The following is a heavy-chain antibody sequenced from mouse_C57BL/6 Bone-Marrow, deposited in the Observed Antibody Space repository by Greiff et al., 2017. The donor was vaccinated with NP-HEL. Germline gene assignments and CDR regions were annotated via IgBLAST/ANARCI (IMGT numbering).Heavy chain of an antibody. J-gene: IGHJ3*01. Sequence: QVQLKESGPGLVQPSQSLSITCTVSGFSLTSYGVHWVRQSPGKGLEWLGVIWSGGSTDNNAAFISRLSISKDNSKSQVFFKINSLQADDTAIYYCSSPTSWFAYWGQGTLVTVSA. CDR1: GFSLTSYG. CDR3: SSPTSWFAY. CDR2: IWSGGST. D-gene: IGHD4-1*02. V-gene: IGHV2-2*01.